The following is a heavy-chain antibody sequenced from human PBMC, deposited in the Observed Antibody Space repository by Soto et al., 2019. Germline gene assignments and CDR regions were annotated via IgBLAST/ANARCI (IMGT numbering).Heavy chain of an antibody. Sequence: PGGSLRLSCAASGFTFSSYAMTWVRQAPGKGLEWVSAISGNGGSTYYADSVKGRFTISRDYSENTLYLQMNSLRAEDTAVYYCAGAHLNDYGDYVGYWGQGTLVTVSS. CDR2: ISGNGGST. CDR3: AGAHLNDYGDYVGY. D-gene: IGHD4-17*01. CDR1: GFTFSSYA. V-gene: IGHV3-23*01. J-gene: IGHJ4*02.